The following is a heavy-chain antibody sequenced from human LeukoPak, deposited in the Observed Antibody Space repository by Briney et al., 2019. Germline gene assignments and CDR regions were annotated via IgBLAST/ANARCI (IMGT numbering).Heavy chain of an antibody. V-gene: IGHV3-9*01. CDR3: ARDESFYDSSGYYLAPVDI. D-gene: IGHD3-22*01. Sequence: PGRSLRLSCAASGFTFDDYAMHWVRQAPGKGLEWVSGISWNSGSIGYADSVKGRFTISRDNAKNSLYLQMNSLRAEDTAVYYCARDESFYDSSGYYLAPVDIWGQGTMVTVSS. CDR2: ISWNSGSI. CDR1: GFTFDDYA. J-gene: IGHJ3*02.